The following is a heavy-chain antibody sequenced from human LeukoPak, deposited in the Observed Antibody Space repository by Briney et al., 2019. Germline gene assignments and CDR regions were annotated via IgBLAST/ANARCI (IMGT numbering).Heavy chain of an antibody. CDR1: GYTLTELS. CDR3: ATGYCSSTSCYQWFDY. D-gene: IGHD2-2*01. CDR2: FDPEDGET. V-gene: IGHV1-24*01. J-gene: IGHJ4*02. Sequence: GASVKVSCKVSGYTLTELSMHWVRQAPGKGLEWMGGFDPEDGETIYAQKFQGRVTTTEDTSTDTAYMELSSLRSEDTAVYYCATGYCSSTSCYQWFDYWGQGTLVTVSS.